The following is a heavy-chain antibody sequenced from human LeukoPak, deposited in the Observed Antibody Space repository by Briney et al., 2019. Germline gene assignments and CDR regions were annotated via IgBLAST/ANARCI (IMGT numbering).Heavy chain of an antibody. V-gene: IGHV1-69*05. CDR3: ARASVFGGSGSYYPIKNWFDP. J-gene: IGHJ5*02. CDR2: IIPIFGTA. Sequence: ASVKVSCKASGGTFSSYAISWVRQAPGQGLEWMGRIIPIFGTANYAQKFQGRVTITTDESTSTAYMELSSLRSEDTAVYYCARASVFGGSGSYYPIKNWFDPWGQGTLVTVSS. D-gene: IGHD3-10*01. CDR1: GGTFSSYA.